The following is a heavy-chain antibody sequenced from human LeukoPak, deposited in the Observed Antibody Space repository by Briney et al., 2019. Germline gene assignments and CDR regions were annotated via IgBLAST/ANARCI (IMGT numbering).Heavy chain of an antibody. CDR3: ARVKTSIFGLYYMDV. J-gene: IGHJ6*03. D-gene: IGHD3-9*01. CDR2: MSISTSTFI. V-gene: IGHV3-21*01. Sequence: GGSLRLSCVASGFSFSKYSMNWVRQAPGKGLEWVSSMSISTSTFIYYADSVKGRFTISRDNAKNTLYLQMNSLRAEDTAMYYCARVKTSIFGLYYMDVWGKGTTVTISS. CDR1: GFSFSKYS.